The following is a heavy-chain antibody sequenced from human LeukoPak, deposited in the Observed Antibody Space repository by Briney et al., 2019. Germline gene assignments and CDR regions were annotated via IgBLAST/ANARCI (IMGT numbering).Heavy chain of an antibody. Sequence: PGGSLRLSCAASGFTFSSYEMSWVRQAPGKGLEWVSYITSSGSTIKYVDSVKGRFTISRDNANNSLYLQMNSLRAEDTAIYYCAKGLNILTGYPSDYWGQGTLVTVSS. CDR3: AKGLNILTGYPSDY. CDR1: GFTFSSYE. J-gene: IGHJ4*02. CDR2: ITSSGSTI. D-gene: IGHD3-9*01. V-gene: IGHV3-48*03.